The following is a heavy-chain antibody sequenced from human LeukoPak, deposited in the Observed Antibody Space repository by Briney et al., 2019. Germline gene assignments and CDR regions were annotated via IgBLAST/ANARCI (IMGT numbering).Heavy chain of an antibody. V-gene: IGHV3-74*01. D-gene: IGHD3-9*01. CDR1: GFTFSSHS. Sequence: GGSLRLSCAASGFTFSSHSIHWVRQAPGEGLVWVSRISGDGTIRGYADSVRGRFTISRDNATNTVHLQMNSLRAEDTAVYYCTRDFDWGGGYWGQGTLVTVSS. CDR2: ISGDGTIR. J-gene: IGHJ4*02. CDR3: TRDFDWGGGY.